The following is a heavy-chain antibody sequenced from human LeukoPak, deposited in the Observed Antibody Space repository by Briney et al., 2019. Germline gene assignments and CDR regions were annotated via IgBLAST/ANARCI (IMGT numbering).Heavy chain of an antibody. D-gene: IGHD3-3*01. V-gene: IGHV4-4*09. CDR2: IYTSGST. CDR1: GGSISSYY. CDR3: ARGGVFGSVNAPPPTKYNGSAP. J-gene: IGHJ5*02. Sequence: SETLSLTCTVSGGSISSYYWSWIRQPPGKGLEWIGYIYTSGSTNYNPSLKSRVTISVDTSKNQFSLKLSSVTAADTAVYYCARGGVFGSVNAPPPTKYNGSAPWGREPLFTASS.